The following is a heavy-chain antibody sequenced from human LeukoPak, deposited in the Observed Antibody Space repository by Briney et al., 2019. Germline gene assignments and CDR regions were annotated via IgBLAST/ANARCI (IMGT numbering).Heavy chain of an antibody. CDR2: IIPIFGTA. CDR1: GGTFSSYA. V-gene: IGHV1-69*05. D-gene: IGHD3-22*01. Sequence: GASVKVSCKASGGTFSSYAISWVRQAPGQGLEWMGGIIPIFGTANYAQKFQGRVTITRDTSASTAYMELSSLRSEDMAVYYCARADSSGYYYRYWGQGTLVTVSS. CDR3: ARADSSGYYYRY. J-gene: IGHJ4*02.